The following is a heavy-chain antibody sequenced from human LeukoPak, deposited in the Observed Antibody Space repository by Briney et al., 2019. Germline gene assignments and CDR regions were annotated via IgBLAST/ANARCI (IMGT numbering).Heavy chain of an antibody. CDR1: GFTFSSYA. D-gene: IGHD5-12*01. V-gene: IGHV3-30*01. CDR2: ISYDGSNK. CDR3: AKAHLAHIVATTPDY. Sequence: AGESLRLSCAASGFTFSSYAMHWVRQAPGKGLEWVAVISYDGSNKYYADSVKGRFTISRDNSKNTLYLQMNSLRAEDTAVYYCAKAHLAHIVATTPDYWGQGTLVTVSS. J-gene: IGHJ4*02.